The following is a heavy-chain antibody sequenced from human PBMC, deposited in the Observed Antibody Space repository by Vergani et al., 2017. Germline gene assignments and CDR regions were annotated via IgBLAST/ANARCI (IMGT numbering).Heavy chain of an antibody. CDR3: ARDLPTRRYDYYYYMDV. D-gene: IGHD3-16*01. Sequence: QVQLVQSGAEVKKPGASVKVSCKASGYPFTSSGISWLHQAPGQGLEWLGWISAYNGNTNYAQKLQGRVTMTTDTSTSTAYMELRSLRSDDTAVYYCARDLPTRRYDYYYYMDVWGKGTTVTVSS. V-gene: IGHV1-18*01. CDR1: GYPFTSSG. CDR2: ISAYNGNT. J-gene: IGHJ6*03.